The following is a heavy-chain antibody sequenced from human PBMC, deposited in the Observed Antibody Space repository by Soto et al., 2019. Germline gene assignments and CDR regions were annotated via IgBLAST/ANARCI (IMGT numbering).Heavy chain of an antibody. D-gene: IGHD4-17*01. CDR2: INPNSGGT. V-gene: IGHV1-2*04. CDR3: ARLAAVSVTTSKYYFDY. J-gene: IGHJ4*02. CDR1: GYTFTGYY. Sequence: GPVKVSCKASGYTFTGYYMHWVRQAPGQGLEWMGWINPNSGGTNYAQKFQGWVTMTRDTSISTAYMELSRLRSDDTAVYYCARLAAVSVTTSKYYFDYWGQGTLVTVSS.